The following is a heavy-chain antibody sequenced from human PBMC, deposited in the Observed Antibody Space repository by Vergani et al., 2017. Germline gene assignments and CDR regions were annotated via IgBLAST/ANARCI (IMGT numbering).Heavy chain of an antibody. CDR1: GGTFSSYA. CDR2: IKPIFGIA. Sequence: QVQLVQSGAEVTKPGSSVKVSCKASGGTFSSYAISWVRQAPGQGLEWMGGIKPIFGIANYAQKFQGKVTITADNSTSTAYMELSSQRSEDTDVDYCARELVGHTYDYWGQGTLVTVSS. V-gene: IGHV1-69*17. J-gene: IGHJ4*02. CDR3: ARELVGHTYDY. D-gene: IGHD1-26*01.